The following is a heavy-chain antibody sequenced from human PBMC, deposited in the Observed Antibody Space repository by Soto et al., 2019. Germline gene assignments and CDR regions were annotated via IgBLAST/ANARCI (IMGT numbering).Heavy chain of an antibody. J-gene: IGHJ4*02. CDR2: FDPAGGET. CDR3: ATYTPDS. D-gene: IGHD2-15*01. V-gene: IGHV1-24*01. Sequence: ASVKVSCKVSGYTFSELSMHWVRQAPVKGPEWMGGFDPAGGETLYAESFQGRVSMTTDTSTDTAHMELRSLRSEETAVYYCATYTPDSWGQGTLVTFSS. CDR1: GYTFSELS.